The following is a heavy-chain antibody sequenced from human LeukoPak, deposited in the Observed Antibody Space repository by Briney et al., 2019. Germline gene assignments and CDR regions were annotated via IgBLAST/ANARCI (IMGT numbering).Heavy chain of an antibody. CDR2: IYYSGST. CDR3: ARHPAVALLLRFDP. CDR1: GGSISSSSYY. Sequence: PSETLSLTCTVSGGSISSSSYYWGWIRQPPGTGLEWIGSIYYSGSTYYNPSLKGRVTISVDTSKNQFSLKLSSVTAADTAVYYCARHPAVALLLRFDPWGQGTLVTVSS. V-gene: IGHV4-39*01. J-gene: IGHJ5*02. D-gene: IGHD6-19*01.